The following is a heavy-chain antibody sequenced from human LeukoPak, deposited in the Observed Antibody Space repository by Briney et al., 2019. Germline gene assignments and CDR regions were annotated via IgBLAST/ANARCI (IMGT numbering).Heavy chain of an antibody. D-gene: IGHD1-14*01. J-gene: IGHJ6*03. Sequence: SETLSLTCAVYGGSFSGYYWSWIRQPPGKGLEWIGEINHSGSTNYNPSLKSRVTISVDTSKNQFSLKLSPVTAADTAVYYCARKGKVAPGYYYYMDVWGKGTTVTVSS. V-gene: IGHV4-34*01. CDR2: INHSGST. CDR1: GGSFSGYY. CDR3: ARKGKVAPGYYYYMDV.